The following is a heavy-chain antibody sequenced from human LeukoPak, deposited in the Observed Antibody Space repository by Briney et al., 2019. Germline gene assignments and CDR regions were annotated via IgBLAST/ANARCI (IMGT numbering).Heavy chain of an antibody. D-gene: IGHD1-1*01. Sequence: PGGSLRLSCTASGFCFSNYNMNWVRQAPGKGLEWVSYISSSSSAKQYADSVKGRFTVSRDNAKNYLFPQMHSLRAEATAVYYCARDRFPTSYRGLDYWGQGTSVTVSS. V-gene: IGHV3-48*04. CDR1: GFCFSNYN. J-gene: IGHJ4*02. CDR3: ARDRFPTSYRGLDY. CDR2: ISSSSSAK.